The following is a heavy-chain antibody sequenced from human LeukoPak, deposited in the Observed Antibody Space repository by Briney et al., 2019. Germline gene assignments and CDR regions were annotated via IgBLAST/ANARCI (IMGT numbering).Heavy chain of an antibody. CDR2: TNPNTGNT. CDR3: ARGGFDEYYYYMDV. CDR1: GYTFTSYD. Sequence: GESLKISCKASGYTFTSYDINWVRQVTGQGLEWMGWTNPNTGNTGYTQKFQHRITITRNTSMSTVYMELSSLRSEDTAVYYCARGGFDEYYYYMDVWGKGTTVTVSS. J-gene: IGHJ6*03. V-gene: IGHV1-8*01. D-gene: IGHD2/OR15-2a*01.